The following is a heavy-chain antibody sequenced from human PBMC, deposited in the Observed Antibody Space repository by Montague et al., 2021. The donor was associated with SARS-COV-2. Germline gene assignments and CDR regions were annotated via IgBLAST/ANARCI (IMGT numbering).Heavy chain of an antibody. V-gene: IGHV4-61*02. CDR1: GGSISSGSYY. CDR3: ARAHSGSWAHLDN. D-gene: IGHD5-12*01. CDR2: IYTSGTT. Sequence: TLSLTCTVSGGSISSGSYYWSWIRQPAGTGLEWIGRIYTSGTTDYSFSLKSRVTISVDTSKNQFSLKLTSVTAADTAVYYCARAHSGSWAHLDNWGQGSLVTVSS. J-gene: IGHJ4*02.